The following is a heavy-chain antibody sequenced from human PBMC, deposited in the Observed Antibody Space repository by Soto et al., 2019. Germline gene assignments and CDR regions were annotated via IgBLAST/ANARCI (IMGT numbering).Heavy chain of an antibody. CDR1: GGSFSGYY. V-gene: IGHV4-34*01. CDR3: ARVLSSGYYNYYFDY. J-gene: IGHJ4*02. D-gene: IGHD3-22*01. Sequence: SETLSLTCAVYGGSFSGYYWSWIRQPPGKGLEWIGEINHSGSTNYNPSLKSRVNISVDTSKNQFSLKLSSVTAADTAVYYCARVLSSGYYNYYFDYWGQGTLVTVSS. CDR2: INHSGST.